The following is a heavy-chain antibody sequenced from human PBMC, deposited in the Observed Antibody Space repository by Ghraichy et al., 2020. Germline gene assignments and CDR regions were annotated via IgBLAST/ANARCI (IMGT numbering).Heavy chain of an antibody. J-gene: IGHJ4*02. V-gene: IGHV5-51*01. D-gene: IGHD6-19*01. CDR2: IYPGDSDT. Sequence: GESLNISCKGSGYSFTSYWIGWVRQMPGKGLEWMGIIYPGDSDTRYSPSFQGQVTISADKSISTAYLQWSSLKASDTAMYYCARQSIAVAGTLDYWGQGTLVTVSS. CDR1: GYSFTSYW. CDR3: ARQSIAVAGTLDY.